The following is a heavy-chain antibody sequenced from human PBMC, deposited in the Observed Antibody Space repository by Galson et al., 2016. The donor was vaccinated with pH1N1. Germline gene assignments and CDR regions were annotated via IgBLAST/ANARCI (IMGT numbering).Heavy chain of an antibody. Sequence: SLRLSCAASGFTFSSYWMHWVRQAPGKGLEWVANIKEDGSEKYYVDSVKGRFTTSRDNAKNSLYLQMNSLRAEDTAVYYCPRAIGSSSPYWGQGALVTVSS. J-gene: IGHJ4*02. CDR3: PRAIGSSSPY. CDR2: IKEDGSEK. CDR1: GFTFSSYW. D-gene: IGHD6-6*01. V-gene: IGHV3-7*01.